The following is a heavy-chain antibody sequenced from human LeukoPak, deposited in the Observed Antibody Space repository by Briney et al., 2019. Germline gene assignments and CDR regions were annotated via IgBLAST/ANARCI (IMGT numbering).Heavy chain of an antibody. CDR1: GFTFSSYA. D-gene: IGHD3-10*01. J-gene: IGHJ5*02. Sequence: PGGSLRLPCAASGFTFSSYAMHWVRQAPGKGLEWVAVISYDGSNKYYADSVKGRFTISRDNSKNTLYLQMNSLRAEDTAVYYCARDRLPYGSGTNNWFDPWGQGTLVTVSS. CDR3: ARDRLPYGSGTNNWFDP. V-gene: IGHV3-30-3*01. CDR2: ISYDGSNK.